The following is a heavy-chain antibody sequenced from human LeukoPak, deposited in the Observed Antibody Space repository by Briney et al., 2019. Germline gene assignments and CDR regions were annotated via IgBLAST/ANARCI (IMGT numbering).Heavy chain of an antibody. CDR1: GFTFSTYS. CDR3: ARSLGHCTSTSCYYYFDY. CDR2: TPGGGNTI. J-gene: IGHJ4*02. D-gene: IGHD2-2*01. Sequence: GGSLRLSCPASGFTFSTYSANWVRQPPGKGLEWVSYTPGGGNTIFWGGSVKGGFTISRDNAKNSLYLQMNSLRAEDTAVYYCARSLGHCTSTSCYYYFDYWGQGTLVTVSS. V-gene: IGHV3-48*01.